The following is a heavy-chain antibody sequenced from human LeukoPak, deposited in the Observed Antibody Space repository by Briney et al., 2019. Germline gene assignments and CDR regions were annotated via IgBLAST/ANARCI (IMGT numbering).Heavy chain of an antibody. J-gene: IGHJ3*02. V-gene: IGHV3-30*18. CDR2: ISYDGSNK. CDR3: AKDIVVVVAGDAFDI. Sequence: GGSLRLSCAASGFTFSSYGMHWVRQAPGKGLEGVAVISYDGSNKYYADSVKGRFTISRDNSTNTLYLQMNSLRAEDTAVYYCAKDIVVVVAGDAFDIWGQGTMVTVSS. D-gene: IGHD2-15*01. CDR1: GFTFSSYG.